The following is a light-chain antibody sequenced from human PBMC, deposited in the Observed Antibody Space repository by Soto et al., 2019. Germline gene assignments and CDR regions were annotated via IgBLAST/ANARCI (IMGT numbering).Light chain of an antibody. CDR2: GAS. CDR1: QSVSSN. V-gene: IGKV3-15*01. J-gene: IGKJ1*01. Sequence: EIVMTQSPATLSVSPGERATLSCRASQSVSSNLAWSQQKPGQAPRLLIYGASTRATGIPARFSGSGSGTKFTLTISSLQAEDFAVYYCQQYNNWPWTFGQGTKVDIK. CDR3: QQYNNWPWT.